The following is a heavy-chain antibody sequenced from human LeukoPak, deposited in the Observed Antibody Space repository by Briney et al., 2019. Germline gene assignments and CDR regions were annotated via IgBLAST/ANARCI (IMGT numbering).Heavy chain of an antibody. CDR3: ARRKDVLVWFGELEPYYFDY. Sequence: GGSLRLSCAASGFTFSSYWTHWVRQAPGKGLVWVSRINTDGSSTTYADSVKGRFTISRDNAKNTLYLQMNSLRAEDTAVYYCARRKDVLVWFGELEPYYFDYWGQGTLVTVSS. CDR2: INTDGSST. J-gene: IGHJ4*02. CDR1: GFTFSSYW. D-gene: IGHD3-10*01. V-gene: IGHV3-74*01.